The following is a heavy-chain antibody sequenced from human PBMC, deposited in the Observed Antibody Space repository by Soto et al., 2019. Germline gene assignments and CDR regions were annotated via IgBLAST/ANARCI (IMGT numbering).Heavy chain of an antibody. CDR1: GGSISSSSYY. V-gene: IGHV4-39*01. Sequence: QLQLQESGPGLVKPSETLSLTCTVSGGSISSSSYYWGWIRQPPGKGLEWIGSIYYSGSTYYNPPLKSRVTTSVDTSKTQLALKLSSVDAADTAVYYCFSSSGLSFDYWGQGTLVTVSS. CDR3: FSSSGLSFDY. J-gene: IGHJ4*02. CDR2: IYYSGST. D-gene: IGHD6-6*01.